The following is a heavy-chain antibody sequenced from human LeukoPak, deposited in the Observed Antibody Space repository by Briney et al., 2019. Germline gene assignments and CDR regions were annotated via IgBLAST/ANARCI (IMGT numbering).Heavy chain of an antibody. CDR2: ISDSGGST. J-gene: IGHJ3*02. Sequence: GGSLRLSCAASGFTFNNYAMDWVRQAPGKGLEWVSAISDSGGSTYYEDCVKGRFTISRDNSKNTLSLQMSSLRAEDTAVYYCAKSARTNWNYVLDAFDIWGQGTMVTVSS. CDR1: GFTFNNYA. V-gene: IGHV3-23*01. CDR3: AKSARTNWNYVLDAFDI. D-gene: IGHD1-7*01.